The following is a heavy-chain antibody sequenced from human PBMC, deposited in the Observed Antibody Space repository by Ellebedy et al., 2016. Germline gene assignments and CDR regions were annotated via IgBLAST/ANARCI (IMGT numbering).Heavy chain of an antibody. J-gene: IGHJ4*02. D-gene: IGHD3-10*01. V-gene: IGHV3-21*01. CDR1: GFTFSNYG. CDR2: ISSSSSYV. Sequence: GESLKISCAASGFTFSNYGMNWVRQAPGKGLEWVSSISSSSSYVYYADSVKGRFTISRDNAKNSLYLQMNSLRAEDTAVYYCARFYGSGNAFDYWGQGTLVTVSS. CDR3: ARFYGSGNAFDY.